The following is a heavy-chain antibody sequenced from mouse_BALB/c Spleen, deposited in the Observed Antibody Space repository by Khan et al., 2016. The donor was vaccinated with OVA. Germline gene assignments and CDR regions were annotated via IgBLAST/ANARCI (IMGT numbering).Heavy chain of an antibody. CDR2: IAPGSSNA. D-gene: IGHD1-1*01. CDR3: AREYYDGRCCYAMDY. J-gene: IGHJ4*01. Sequence: DLVKPGASVNLSCKASGYTFTSYWINWIKQRPGQGLEWIGRIAPGSSNAYYNDMFKDKATLTVDTSSSTAYIQLSSLSSEDSAVYFCAREYYDGRCCYAMDYWGQGTSVTVSS. CDR1: GYTFTSYW. V-gene: IGHV1S41*01.